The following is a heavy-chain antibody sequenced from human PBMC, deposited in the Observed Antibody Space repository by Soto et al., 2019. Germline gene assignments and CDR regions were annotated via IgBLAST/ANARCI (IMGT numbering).Heavy chain of an antibody. Sequence: SETLSLTCTVSGTTICSYYWSWIRQPPGKGLEWIANIHYSGTTNYNPSPASRVTLSVDTSKNQFSLKMTSVTAADRAMYFCARYNSYAIDYWGRGTLVTVSS. CDR2: IHYSGTT. D-gene: IGHD2-8*01. CDR1: GTTICSYY. CDR3: ARYNSYAIDY. V-gene: IGHV4-59*01. J-gene: IGHJ4*02.